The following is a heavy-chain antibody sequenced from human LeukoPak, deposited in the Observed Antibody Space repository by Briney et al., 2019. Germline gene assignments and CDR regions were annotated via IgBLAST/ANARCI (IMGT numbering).Heavy chain of an antibody. CDR1: GYTFTSYG. CDR2: ISAYNGNT. V-gene: IGHV1-18*01. CDR3: ARAVERWLQFSYYYMDV. Sequence: EASVTVSCKASGYTFTSYGISWVRQAPGQGLEWMGWISAYNGNTNYAQKLQGRVTMTTDTSTSTAYMELRSLRSDDTAVYYCARAVERWLQFSYYYMDVWGKGTTVTVSS. D-gene: IGHD5-24*01. J-gene: IGHJ6*03.